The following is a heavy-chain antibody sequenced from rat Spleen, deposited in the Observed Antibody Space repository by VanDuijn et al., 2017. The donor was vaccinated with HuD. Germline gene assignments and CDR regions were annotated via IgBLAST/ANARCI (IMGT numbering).Heavy chain of an antibody. V-gene: IGHV5S13*01. J-gene: IGHJ2*01. CDR1: GFIFSKYD. CDR3: TRENWKPDY. D-gene: IGHD4-2*01. CDR2: ISTGGGNT. Sequence: EVHLVESGGGLVQPGRSLKLSCAASGFIFSKYDMVWVRQTPTKGLEWVASISTGGGNTYYRDSVKGRFTISRENAKDILYLQMNSLRSEDTGTYYCTRENWKPDYWGQGVMVTVSS.